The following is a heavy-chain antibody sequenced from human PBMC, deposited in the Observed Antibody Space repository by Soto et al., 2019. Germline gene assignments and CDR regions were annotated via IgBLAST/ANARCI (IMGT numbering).Heavy chain of an antibody. CDR2: IYYSGST. CDR3: ARLLNWFDP. V-gene: IGHV4-59*08. J-gene: IGHJ5*02. D-gene: IGHD3-16*01. CDR1: GGSISSYY. Sequence: SETLSLTCTVSGGSISSYYWSWIRQPPGKGLEWIGYIYYSGSTNYNPSIKSRVTISVDTSKNQFSLKLSSVTAADTAVYYCARLLNWFDPWGQGTLVTVSS.